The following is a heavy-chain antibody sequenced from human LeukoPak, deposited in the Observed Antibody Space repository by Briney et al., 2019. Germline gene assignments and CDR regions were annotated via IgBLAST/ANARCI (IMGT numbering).Heavy chain of an antibody. Sequence: SETLSLTCAVYGGPFSGYYWSWIRQSPGKGLEWIGEINHSGRTNYNPSLKSRVTISVDTSKNQFSLKLSSVTAADTAVYYCARGRASYDFWNGYLFDYWGQGTLVTVSS. J-gene: IGHJ4*02. CDR3: ARGRASYDFWNGYLFDY. CDR1: GGPFSGYY. D-gene: IGHD3-3*01. V-gene: IGHV4-34*01. CDR2: INHSGRT.